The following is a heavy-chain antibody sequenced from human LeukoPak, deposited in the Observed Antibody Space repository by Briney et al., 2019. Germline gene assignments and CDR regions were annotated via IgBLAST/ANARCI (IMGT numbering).Heavy chain of an antibody. CDR3: ARHEEEDGYNAKTIDY. Sequence: SETLSLTCTVSSDSTSSSSNYWAWVRQSPGKGLEWIGAIYYSGHTYYNPSLKSRITMSVDTSKNQFSLKVSYVTAADTAVYYCARHEEEDGYNAKTIDYWGQGTLVTVYS. CDR2: IYYSGHT. V-gene: IGHV4-39*01. J-gene: IGHJ4*02. D-gene: IGHD5-24*01. CDR1: SDSTSSSSNY.